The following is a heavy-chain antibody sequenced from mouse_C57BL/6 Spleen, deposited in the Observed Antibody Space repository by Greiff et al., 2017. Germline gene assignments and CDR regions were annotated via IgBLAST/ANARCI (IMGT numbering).Heavy chain of an antibody. V-gene: IGHV2-6-1*01. J-gene: IGHJ4*01. CDR2: IWSDGST. Sequence: QVQLKASGPGLVAPSQSLSITCTVSGFSLTSYGVHWVRQPPGKGLEWLVVIWSDGSTTYNSALKSRLSISKDNSKSQVFLKMNSLQTDDTAMYYCARHAQLRLRGAMDYWGQGTSVTVSS. CDR1: GFSLTSYG. CDR3: ARHAQLRLRGAMDY. D-gene: IGHD3-2*02.